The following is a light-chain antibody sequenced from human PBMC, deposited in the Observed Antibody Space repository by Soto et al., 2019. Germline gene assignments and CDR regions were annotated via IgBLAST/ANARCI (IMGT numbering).Light chain of an antibody. V-gene: IGKV3-15*01. J-gene: IGKJ5*01. CDR2: GSS. CDR3: QQYSNWPPAIT. CDR1: ETVSTN. Sequence: EIVLTQSPATLSLSPGERATLSFRATETVSTNLAWFQRKAGQPPRLLIYGSSTRATGVPDRFSGSGSGTEFALIISSLQSEDVAVYYCQQYSNWPPAITFGQGTRLEIK.